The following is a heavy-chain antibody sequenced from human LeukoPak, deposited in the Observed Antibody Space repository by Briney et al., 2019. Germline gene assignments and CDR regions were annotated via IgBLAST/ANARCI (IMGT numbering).Heavy chain of an antibody. CDR3: ARQSLVANCFAP. V-gene: IGHV4-38-2*02. CDR2: IYHSGST. Sequence: SETLSLTCTVSGYSISSGYYWGWIRQPPGKGLEWIGSIYHSGSTYYNPSLKSRVTISVDTSKNQFSLKLSSVTAAATAVYYCARQSLVANCFAPWDPGPLVTESS. D-gene: IGHD2-8*02. J-gene: IGHJ5*02. CDR1: GYSISSGYY.